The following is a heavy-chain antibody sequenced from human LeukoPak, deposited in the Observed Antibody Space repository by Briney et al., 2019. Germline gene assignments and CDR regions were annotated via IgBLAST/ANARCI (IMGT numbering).Heavy chain of an antibody. CDR2: IWCDGSNK. CDR1: GFTFSSYG. V-gene: IGHV3-33*01. J-gene: IGHJ4*02. D-gene: IGHD3-22*01. Sequence: PGRSLRLSCAESGFTFSSYGMHWVRQAPGKGLEWVAVIWCDGSNKYYADSVKGRFTISRDNSENTLYLQMNSLRAEDTAVYYCAREGTYYYDSWGQGTLVTVSS. CDR3: AREGTYYYDS.